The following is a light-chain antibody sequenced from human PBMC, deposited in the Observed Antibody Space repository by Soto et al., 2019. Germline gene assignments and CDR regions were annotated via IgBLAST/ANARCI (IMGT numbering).Light chain of an antibody. CDR3: SSYTTTSTQV. CDR2: EVS. J-gene: IGLJ2*01. Sequence: QSVLTQPASVSGSPGQSITLSCTGTSSDVGGYDYVSWYQHHPGKAPKLMIYEVSNRPSGISNRLSGSKSDNTASLTISGLQAEDEADYYCSSYTTTSTQVFGGGTKLTVL. V-gene: IGLV2-14*01. CDR1: SSDVGGYDY.